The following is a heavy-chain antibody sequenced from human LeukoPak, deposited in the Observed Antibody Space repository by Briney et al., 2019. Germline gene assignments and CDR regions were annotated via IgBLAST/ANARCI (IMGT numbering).Heavy chain of an antibody. CDR1: GLTFSSYS. J-gene: IGHJ4*02. CDR3: ARDKKSYYYGSGSYYNFDY. CDR2: ISSSSSYI. D-gene: IGHD3-10*01. Sequence: GGSLRLSCAASGLTFSSYSMNWVRQAPGKGLEWVSSISSSSSYIYYADSVKGRFTISRDNAKNSLYLQMNSLRAEDTAVYYCARDKKSYYYGSGSYYNFDYWGQGTLVTVSS. V-gene: IGHV3-21*01.